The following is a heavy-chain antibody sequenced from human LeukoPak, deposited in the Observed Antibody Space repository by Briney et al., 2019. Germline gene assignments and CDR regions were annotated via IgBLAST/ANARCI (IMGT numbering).Heavy chain of an antibody. V-gene: IGHV3-23*01. Sequence: GGSLRLSCAASGFTFSSFWMNWVRQAPGKGLEWVSAISGSGGSTYYADSVKGRFTISRDNPKNTLYLQMNSLRAEDTAVYYCAKGYYDILNCFDYWGQGTLVTVSS. CDR3: AKGYYDILNCFDY. J-gene: IGHJ4*02. CDR1: GFTFSSFW. D-gene: IGHD3-9*01. CDR2: ISGSGGST.